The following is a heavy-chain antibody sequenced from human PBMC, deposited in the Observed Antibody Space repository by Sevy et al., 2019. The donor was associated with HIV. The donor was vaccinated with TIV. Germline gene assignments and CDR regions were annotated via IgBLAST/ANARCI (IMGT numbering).Heavy chain of an antibody. CDR2: ISYNGNSE. D-gene: IGHD3-22*01. Sequence: GGSLILSCAASGFTFSSHAMHWVRQAPGKGLEWVAVISYNGNSEYYADSVKGRFNISRDDSKNTLYLQMNSLRVEDTALYYCARDTGYDSSGYSPAYWGQGTRVTVSS. CDR3: ARDTGYDSSGYSPAY. J-gene: IGHJ4*02. V-gene: IGHV3-30-3*01. CDR1: GFTFSSHA.